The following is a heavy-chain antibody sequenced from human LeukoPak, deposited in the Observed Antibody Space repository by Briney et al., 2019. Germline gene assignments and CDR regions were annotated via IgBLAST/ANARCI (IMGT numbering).Heavy chain of an antibody. CDR2: IKRDGSEK. CDR1: GFSFSTDW. CDR3: ARVDGEDIVATVYYFDY. D-gene: IGHD5-12*01. V-gene: IGHV3-7*01. Sequence: PGGSLRLSCVTSGFSFSTDWMSWVRQAPGKGLEWVANIKRDGSEKYYVDSVKGRFTISRDNAKNSLYLQMNSLRAEDTAVYYCARVDGEDIVATVYYFDYWGQGTLVTVSS. J-gene: IGHJ4*02.